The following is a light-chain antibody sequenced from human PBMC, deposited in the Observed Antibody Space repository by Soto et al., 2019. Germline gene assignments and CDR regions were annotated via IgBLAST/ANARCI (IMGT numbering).Light chain of an antibody. CDR1: QSISEF. V-gene: IGKV3-20*01. CDR3: QQYGSSGT. Sequence: EIVLTQSPGTLSLSPGERATLSCRASQSISEFLAWYQQKPGQAPRLLIYDASNRATGIPDRFSGSGSGTDFTLTISRLEPEDFAVYYCQQYGSSGTFGQGTKVDIK. CDR2: DAS. J-gene: IGKJ1*01.